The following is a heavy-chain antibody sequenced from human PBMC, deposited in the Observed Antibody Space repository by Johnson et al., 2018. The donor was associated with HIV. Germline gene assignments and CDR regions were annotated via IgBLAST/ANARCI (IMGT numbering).Heavy chain of an antibody. J-gene: IGHJ3*02. V-gene: IGHV3-30*03. Sequence: QVQLVESGGGLVQPGGSLRLSCAASGFTFSRYYMNCVRQAPGKGLEWVAVISYDGSNKYYADSVKGRFTISRDNSKNTLYLQMNSLRAEDTAVYYCAREFVGYNGFDIWGQGTMVTVSS. D-gene: IGHD5-24*01. CDR1: GFTFSRYY. CDR2: ISYDGSNK. CDR3: AREFVGYNGFDI.